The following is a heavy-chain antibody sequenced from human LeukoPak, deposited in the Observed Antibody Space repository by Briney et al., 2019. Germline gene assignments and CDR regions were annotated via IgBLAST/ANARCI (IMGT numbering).Heavy chain of an antibody. Sequence: GGSLRLSCAASGFTFSSYGMHWVRQAPGKGLEWVAFIRYDGSNKYYADSVKGRFTISRDNSKNTLYPQMNSLRAEDTAVYYCAKVRGYSYGYGYYFDYWGQGTLVTVSS. CDR1: GFTFSSYG. V-gene: IGHV3-30*02. CDR2: IRYDGSNK. CDR3: AKVRGYSYGYGYYFDY. J-gene: IGHJ4*02. D-gene: IGHD5-18*01.